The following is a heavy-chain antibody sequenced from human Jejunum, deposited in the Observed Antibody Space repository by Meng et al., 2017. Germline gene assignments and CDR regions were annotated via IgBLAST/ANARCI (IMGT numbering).Heavy chain of an antibody. V-gene: IGHV1-3*01. D-gene: IGHD6-19*01. CDR2: INAGSGNT. J-gene: IGHJ5*02. Sequence: QGQLVQSGAEVMQPGASVKVSCKASGYIFTNYVIHWVRQAPGQRLEWMGWINAGSGNTRSSQRFQGRVTMTRDTSISTAYMELSSLTSDDTAVYYCARDGAVAGTTNSFDPWGQGTLVTVSS. CDR3: ARDGAVAGTTNSFDP. CDR1: GYIFTNYV.